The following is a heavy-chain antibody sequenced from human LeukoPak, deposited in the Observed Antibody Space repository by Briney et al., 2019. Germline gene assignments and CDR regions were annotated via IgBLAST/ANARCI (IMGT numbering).Heavy chain of an antibody. J-gene: IGHJ4*02. D-gene: IGHD5-12*01. V-gene: IGHV3-7*01. Sequence: GGSLRLSCAASGFTLSTYWMSWVRQAQGKGLEWVANTNQEGSEKYYVDSVKGRFTISKDNAKNALYLQMNSLRAEDTAVYYCARDPKWLDYWGQGTLVTVSS. CDR3: ARDPKWLDY. CDR2: TNQEGSEK. CDR1: GFTLSTYW.